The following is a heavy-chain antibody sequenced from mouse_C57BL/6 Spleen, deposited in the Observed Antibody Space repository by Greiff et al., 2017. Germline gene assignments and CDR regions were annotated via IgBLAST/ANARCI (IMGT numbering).Heavy chain of an antibody. Sequence: EVQLQQSGPELVKPGASVKISCKASGYSFTGYYMTWVKQSPEKSLEWIGEINPSTGGTTYNQKFKAKATLTVDKSSSTAYMQLKSLTAEESAVYYCARGGRYYDYDDGFADWGKGTLVTVSA. J-gene: IGHJ3*01. CDR2: INPSTGGT. D-gene: IGHD2-4*01. V-gene: IGHV1-42*01. CDR3: ARGGRYYDYDDGFAD. CDR1: GYSFTGYY.